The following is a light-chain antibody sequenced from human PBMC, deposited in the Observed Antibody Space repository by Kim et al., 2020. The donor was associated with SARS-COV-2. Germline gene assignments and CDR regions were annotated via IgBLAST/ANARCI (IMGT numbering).Light chain of an antibody. CDR3: AAWDDSLSGWV. J-gene: IGLJ3*02. CDR1: SCNIGSNY. Sequence: QSVLTQPPSASGTPGQRVTISCSGSSCNIGSNYVYWYQQLQGTAPQLLIYRNNQRPSGVPDQFSGSKSGASASLAISGLRSEDEADYYCAAWDDSLSGWVFGGGTQLTVL. V-gene: IGLV1-47*01. CDR2: RNN.